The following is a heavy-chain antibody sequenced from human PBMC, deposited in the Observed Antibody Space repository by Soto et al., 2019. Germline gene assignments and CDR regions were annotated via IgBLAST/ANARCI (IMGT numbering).Heavy chain of an antibody. D-gene: IGHD3-9*01. Sequence: ETLSLTCTVSGGSMSSYYGSWIRQPPGKGLEWIGYIYDSGSTNYNPSLKSRVTISVDTSNNQFSLKLSSVTAADTAVYYCARGLELRYYFFDYWGQGTLVTVSS. CDR1: GGSMSSYY. CDR3: ARGLELRYYFFDY. CDR2: IYDSGST. J-gene: IGHJ4*02. V-gene: IGHV4-59*01.